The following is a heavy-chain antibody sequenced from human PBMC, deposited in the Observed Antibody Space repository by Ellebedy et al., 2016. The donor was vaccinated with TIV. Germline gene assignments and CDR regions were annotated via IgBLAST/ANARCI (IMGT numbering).Heavy chain of an antibody. J-gene: IGHJ3*02. CDR2: MNPNSGNT. CDR3: ARGPDSGSYYHQTHALDI. CDR1: GYTFTSYD. Sequence: ASVKVSCXASGYTFTSYDINWVRQATGQGLEWMGWMNPNSGNTGYAQKFQGRVTITADESTSTAYMELSSLRSEDTAVYYCARGPDSGSYYHQTHALDIWGQGTMVTVSS. D-gene: IGHD1-26*01. V-gene: IGHV1-8*01.